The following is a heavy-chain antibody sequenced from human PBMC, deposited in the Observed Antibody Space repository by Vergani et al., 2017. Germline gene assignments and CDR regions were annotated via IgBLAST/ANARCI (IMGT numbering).Heavy chain of an antibody. CDR2: IHYSENT. D-gene: IGHD6-19*01. V-gene: IGHV4-59*11. Sequence: QVQLQESGPGLVKSSETLSLTCSVSFDSIRNLYCNWIRQPPVKGLEWIGSIHYSENTNYNPSLKTLVTISVDTSKNQFSLTLTSVTAADTAVYYCASDTHSGQRADRWGQGILVTVTS. CDR3: ASDTHSGQRADR. J-gene: IGHJ5*02. CDR1: FDSIRNLY.